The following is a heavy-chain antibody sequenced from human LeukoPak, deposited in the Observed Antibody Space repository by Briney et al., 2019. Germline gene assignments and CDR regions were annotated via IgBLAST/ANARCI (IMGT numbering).Heavy chain of an antibody. CDR1: GFTFSSYG. V-gene: IGHV3-33*01. CDR2: IWYDGSNK. CDR3: ATLGQGSDY. Sequence: GRSLRLSCAAPGFTFSSYGMHWVRQAPGKGLEWVAVIWYDGSNKYYADSVKGRFTISRDNSKNTLYLQMNSLRAEDTAVYYCATLGQGSDYWGQGTLVTVSS. J-gene: IGHJ4*02.